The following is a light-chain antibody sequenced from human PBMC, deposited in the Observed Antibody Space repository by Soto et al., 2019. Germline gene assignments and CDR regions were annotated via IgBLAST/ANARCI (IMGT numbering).Light chain of an antibody. CDR2: EVS. V-gene: IGLV2-14*01. CDR3: TSYTSSSTHWV. J-gene: IGLJ3*02. Sequence: QSALTQPASVSGSPGQSITISGTGTSSDVGGYNYVSWYQQHPGKAPKIMIYEVSNRPSGVSNRFSGSKSGNTASLTISGLQAEDEADYYCTSYTSSSTHWVFGGGTKLTVL. CDR1: SSDVGGYNY.